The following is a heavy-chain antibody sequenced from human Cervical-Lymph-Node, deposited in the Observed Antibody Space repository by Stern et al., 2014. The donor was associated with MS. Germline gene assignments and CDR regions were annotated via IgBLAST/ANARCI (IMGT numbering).Heavy chain of an antibody. D-gene: IGHD1-1*01. CDR1: GFTFSSYS. J-gene: IGHJ4*02. V-gene: IGHV3-21*01. CDR2: ISNDNKYI. Sequence: EVQLVESGGGLVKPGGSLRLSCAASGFTFSSYSMNWVRQAPGQGMEWGSSISNDNKYIYYADSVNGRFTISRDNAKNSLYLQMNSLRAEDAAVYYCAKTKILVLNYFDHWGQGALVTVSS. CDR3: AKTKILVLNYFDH.